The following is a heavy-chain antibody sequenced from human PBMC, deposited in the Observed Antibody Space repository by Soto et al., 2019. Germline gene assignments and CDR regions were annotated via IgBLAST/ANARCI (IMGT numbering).Heavy chain of an antibody. CDR3: ARQIYDSDTGPNFQYYFDS. D-gene: IGHD3-22*01. Sequence: GESLKISCTGSGYSFAGYWITWVRQKPGKGLEWMGRIDPSDSQTYYSPSFRGHVTISATKSITTAFLQWSSLRASDTAMYYCARQIYDSDTGPNFQYYFDSWGQGTPVTVSS. CDR2: IDPSDSQT. V-gene: IGHV5-10-1*01. J-gene: IGHJ4*02. CDR1: GYSFAGYW.